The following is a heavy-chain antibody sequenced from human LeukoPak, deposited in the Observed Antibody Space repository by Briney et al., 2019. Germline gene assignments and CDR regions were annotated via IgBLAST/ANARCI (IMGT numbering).Heavy chain of an antibody. V-gene: IGHV3-23*01. Sequence: PGGSLRLSCAASGFTFSSYAMSWVRQAPGKGLEWVSAISGSGGSTYYADSVKGRFTISRDNSRNTLYLQMNSLRAEDTAVYYCAQQSAFGEYLYWGQGTLVTVSS. J-gene: IGHJ4*02. CDR2: ISGSGGST. D-gene: IGHD3-10*01. CDR3: AQQSAFGEYLY. CDR1: GFTFSSYA.